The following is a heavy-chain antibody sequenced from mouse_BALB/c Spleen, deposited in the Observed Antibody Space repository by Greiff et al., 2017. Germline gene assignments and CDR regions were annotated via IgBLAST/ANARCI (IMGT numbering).Heavy chain of an antibody. V-gene: IGHV2-9*02. D-gene: IGHD2-1*01. CDR1: GFSLTSYG. Sequence: QVQLKESGPGLVAPSQSLSITCTVSGFSLTSYGVHWVRQPPGKGLEWLGVIWAGGSTNYNSALMSRLSISKDNSKSQVFLKMNSLQTDDTAMYYCAREGNDSWFAYWGQGTLVTVSA. CDR2: IWAGGST. CDR3: AREGNDSWFAY. J-gene: IGHJ3*01.